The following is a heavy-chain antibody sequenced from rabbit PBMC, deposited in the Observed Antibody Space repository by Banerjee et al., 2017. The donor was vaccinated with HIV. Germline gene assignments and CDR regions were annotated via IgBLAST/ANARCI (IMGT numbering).Heavy chain of an antibody. J-gene: IGHJ4*01. D-gene: IGHD8-1*01. Sequence: QSLEESGGDLVQPGASLTLTCTASKFSFSSNCWPCWVRQAPGKGLEWIACIYGGSGGNTYYTSWAKGRFTISKTSSTTVTLQMTSLTAADTATYFCARGYAGNTYYTHYFNFWGPGTLVTVS. CDR1: KFSFSSNCW. V-gene: IGHV1S40*01. CDR2: IYGGSGGNT. CDR3: ARGYAGNTYYTHYFNF.